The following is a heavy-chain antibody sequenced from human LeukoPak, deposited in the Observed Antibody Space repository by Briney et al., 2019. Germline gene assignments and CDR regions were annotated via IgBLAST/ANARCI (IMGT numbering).Heavy chain of an antibody. CDR3: ARGLPTIEYSRPYNRFDP. CDR1: GYTFTSYG. V-gene: IGHV1-18*01. CDR2: ISAYNGNT. Sequence: ASVKVSCKASGYTFTSYGISWVRQAPGQGLEWMGWISAYNGNTNYAQKLQGRVTMTTDTSTSTAYMELRSLRSDDTAVYYCARGLPTIEYSRPYNRFDPWGQGTLVTVSS. D-gene: IGHD6-6*01. J-gene: IGHJ5*02.